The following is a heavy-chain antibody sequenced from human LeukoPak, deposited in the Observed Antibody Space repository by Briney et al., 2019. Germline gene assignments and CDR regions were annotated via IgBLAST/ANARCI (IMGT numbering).Heavy chain of an antibody. J-gene: IGHJ4*02. Sequence: GASVKVSCKASGYTFTDYYMHWVQQAPGKGLEWMGRVDPEDGETIYAEKFQGRVTITADTSTDTAYMELSSLRSEDTAVYYCATIGPDITIFGVVRGYFDYWGQGTLVTVSS. CDR3: ATIGPDITIFGVVRGYFDY. CDR2: VDPEDGET. V-gene: IGHV1-69-2*01. D-gene: IGHD3-3*01. CDR1: GYTFTDYY.